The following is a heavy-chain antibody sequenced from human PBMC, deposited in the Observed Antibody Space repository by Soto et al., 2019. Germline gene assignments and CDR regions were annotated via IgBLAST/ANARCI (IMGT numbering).Heavy chain of an antibody. V-gene: IGHV3-48*02. CDR3: ASTEVGYTYNFDY. CDR2: ISSSSSTI. CDR1: GFTFSSYS. D-gene: IGHD5-18*01. J-gene: IGHJ4*02. Sequence: GGSLRLSCAASGFTFSSYSMNWVRQAPGKGPEWVSYISSSSSTIYYADSVKGRFTISRDNAKNSLYLQLNSLRDEDTAVYYCASTEVGYTYNFDYWGQGTQVTVSS.